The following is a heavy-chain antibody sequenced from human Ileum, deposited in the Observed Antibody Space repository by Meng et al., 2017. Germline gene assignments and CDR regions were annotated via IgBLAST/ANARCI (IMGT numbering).Heavy chain of an antibody. D-gene: IGHD3-22*01. Sequence: QVGRKASGSCMVMPAASLYITSADSSSWLRGVRQPPGKGLEWIGDIFQSGRTNYNPSLKSRVTISIDKSKSQMALQLSAVTAADTSVYSCATRNDRDVYYLGYWGQGTLVTVSS. CDR3: ATRNDRDVYYLGY. CDR1: SSW. J-gene: IGHJ4*02. V-gene: IGHV4-4*01. CDR2: IFQSGRT.